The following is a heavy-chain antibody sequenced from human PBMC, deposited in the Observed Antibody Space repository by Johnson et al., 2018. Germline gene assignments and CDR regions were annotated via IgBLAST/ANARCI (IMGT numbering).Heavy chain of an antibody. J-gene: IGHJ4*02. D-gene: IGHD2/OR15-2a*01. CDR2: ISWNSVGI. Sequence: VQLVQSGGGLVQPGRSLRLSCAASGFTFDDYAMHWVRQAPGKGLEWVSGISWNSVGIGYADSVRGRFTISRDNAKNSLYLQMNSLRVEDTALYYCVRDEFSTSSGGLDFWGQGTLVTVSS. CDR3: VRDEFSTSSGGLDF. CDR1: GFTFDDYA. V-gene: IGHV3-9*01.